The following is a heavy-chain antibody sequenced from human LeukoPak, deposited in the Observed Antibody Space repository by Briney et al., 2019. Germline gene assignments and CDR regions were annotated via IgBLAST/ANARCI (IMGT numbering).Heavy chain of an antibody. CDR2: ISGSGGST. CDR3: AKGAYGDYASSAEYFQH. V-gene: IGHV3-23*01. Sequence: GGSLRLSCAASGFTFSSYAMSWVRQAPGKGLVWVSAISGSGGSTYYADSVKGRFTISRDNSKNTLYLQMNSLRAEDTAVYYCAKGAYGDYASSAEYFQHWGQGTLVTVSS. D-gene: IGHD4-17*01. J-gene: IGHJ1*01. CDR1: GFTFSSYA.